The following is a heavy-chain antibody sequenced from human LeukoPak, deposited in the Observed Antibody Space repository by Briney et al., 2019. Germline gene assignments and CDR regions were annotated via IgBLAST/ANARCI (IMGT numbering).Heavy chain of an antibody. V-gene: IGHV3-48*04. D-gene: IGHD1-26*01. Sequence: GGSLRLSCAASEFTFVRYAMNWVRQAPGKGLEWVSYISSSSFKIGYADSVKGRFTISRDNSKNSLYLQMDSLRVEDTAVYYCVRGTGSYDYWGQGTRVTVSS. J-gene: IGHJ4*02. CDR2: ISSSSFKI. CDR1: EFTFVRYA. CDR3: VRGTGSYDY.